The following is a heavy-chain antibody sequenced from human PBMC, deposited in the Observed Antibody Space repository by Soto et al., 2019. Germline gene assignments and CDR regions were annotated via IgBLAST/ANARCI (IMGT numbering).Heavy chain of an antibody. V-gene: IGHV4-39*01. CDR2: IYYSGRT. Sequence: SENLSLTCIVSGESISSSSYYWGWIRQPPGKGLEWIGSIYYSGRTYYNPSFKSRVIISIDTSKNQFSLKLSSVTATDTAVYYCARQRTTVVTQAYFDHWGQGALVTVSS. D-gene: IGHD2-21*02. J-gene: IGHJ4*02. CDR1: GESISSSSYY. CDR3: ARQRTTVVTQAYFDH.